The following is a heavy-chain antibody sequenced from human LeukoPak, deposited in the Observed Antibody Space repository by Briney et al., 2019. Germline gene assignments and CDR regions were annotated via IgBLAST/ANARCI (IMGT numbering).Heavy chain of an antibody. CDR1: GGSISSRSYY. CDR3: ARNVRLGSGELSFAPFKNWFDP. CDR2: IYYNGIT. V-gene: IGHV4-39*07. Sequence: SETLSLTCTVSGGSISSRSYYWGWIRQPPGKGLEWIGSIYYNGITYYNPSLKSRVTISVDTSKNQFSLKLSSVTAADTAVYYCARNVRLGSGELSFAPFKNWFDPWGQGTLVTVSS. D-gene: IGHD3-16*02. J-gene: IGHJ5*02.